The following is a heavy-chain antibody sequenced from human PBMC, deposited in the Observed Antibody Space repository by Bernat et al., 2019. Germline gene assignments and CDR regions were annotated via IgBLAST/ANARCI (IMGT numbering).Heavy chain of an antibody. J-gene: IGHJ6*02. CDR1: GGSISSSNW. D-gene: IGHD6-6*01. CDR2: IYHSGST. CDR3: ARGDTSSSGYYYYGMDV. Sequence: QVQLQESGPGLVKPSGTLSLTCAVSGGSISSSNWWSWVRQPPGKGLGWIGEIYHSGSTTYNPSLKSRVTISVEKSKNQFSLKVSSVTAADTAVYYCARGDTSSSGYYYYGMDVWGQGTTVTVSS. V-gene: IGHV4-4*02.